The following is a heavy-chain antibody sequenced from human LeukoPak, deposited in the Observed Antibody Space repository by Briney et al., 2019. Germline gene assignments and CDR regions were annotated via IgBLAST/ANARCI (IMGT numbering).Heavy chain of an antibody. CDR2: IIPIFGTA. J-gene: IGHJ5*02. Sequence: GASVKVSCKASGGTFSSYAISWVRQAPGQGLEWMGGIIPIFGTANYAQKLQGRVTITTDESTSTAYMELSSLRSEDTAVYYCAREGYCSGGSCYPGYNWFDPWGQGTLVTVSS. V-gene: IGHV1-69*05. CDR1: GGTFSSYA. CDR3: AREGYCSGGSCYPGYNWFDP. D-gene: IGHD2-15*01.